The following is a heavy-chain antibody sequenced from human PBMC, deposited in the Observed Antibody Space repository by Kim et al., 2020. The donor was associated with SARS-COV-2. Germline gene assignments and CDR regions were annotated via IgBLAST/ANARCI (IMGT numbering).Heavy chain of an antibody. J-gene: IGHJ6*02. D-gene: IGHD2-21*02. Sequence: SETLSLTCTVSGDTITNYYWSWIRQSPGKGREWIGYVYGSGSTHYNPSLSTRVSMSVDPSKGQFSLNLNSVTAADTGVYYCARYLRSNNFYLDVWGQGTTVTVSS. CDR3: ARYLRSNNFYLDV. V-gene: IGHV4-59*01. CDR2: VYGSGST. CDR1: GDTITNYY.